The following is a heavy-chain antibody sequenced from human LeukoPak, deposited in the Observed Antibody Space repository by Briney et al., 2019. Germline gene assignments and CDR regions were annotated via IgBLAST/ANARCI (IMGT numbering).Heavy chain of an antibody. V-gene: IGHV4-59*01. CDR2: IYYSGST. J-gene: IGHJ4*02. CDR3: ARTGSTVTMLYPFDH. Sequence: SETLSLTCTVSGGSIRSYYWSWIRQPPGKGLEWIGYIYYSGSTNYNPSLKSRVSISVDTSKNQFSLKLSSVTAADTAVYYCARTGSTVTMLYPFDHWGQGTLVTVST. CDR1: GGSIRSYY. D-gene: IGHD4-17*01.